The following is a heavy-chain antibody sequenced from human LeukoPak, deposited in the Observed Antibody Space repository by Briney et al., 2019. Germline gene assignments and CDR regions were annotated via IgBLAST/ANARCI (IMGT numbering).Heavy chain of an antibody. Sequence: GGSLRLSCSVSGFTFSNHPMHWVRQAPGKGLEYVSGISNAGVTIYYADSVKGRFTISRDNSRSTLYLQMSSLRLEDMALYYCVKENLGRSLDYWGQGTVVTVSS. CDR3: VKENLGRSLDY. V-gene: IGHV3-64D*06. CDR1: GFTFSNHP. J-gene: IGHJ4*02. CDR2: ISNAGVTI.